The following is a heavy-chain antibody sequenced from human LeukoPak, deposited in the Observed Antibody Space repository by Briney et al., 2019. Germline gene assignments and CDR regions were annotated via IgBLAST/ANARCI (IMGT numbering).Heavy chain of an antibody. CDR2: IYTSGST. CDR1: GGSISSGSYY. V-gene: IGHV4-61*02. J-gene: IGHJ4*02. CDR3: ATGRGYSYGFIDY. D-gene: IGHD5-18*01. Sequence: SETLSLTCTVSGGSISSGSYYWSWIRQPAGKGLEWIGRIYTSGSTNYNPSLKSRVTISVDTSKNQFSLKLSSVTAADTAVYYCATGRGYSYGFIDYWGQGTLVTVSS.